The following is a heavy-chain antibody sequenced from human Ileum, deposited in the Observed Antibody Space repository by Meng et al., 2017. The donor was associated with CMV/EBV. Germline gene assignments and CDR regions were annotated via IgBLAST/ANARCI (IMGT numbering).Heavy chain of an antibody. CDR3: ARGVAIFGAVTVPRPRFNWFDP. D-gene: IGHD3-3*01. CDR2: INHSGIS. J-gene: IGHJ5*02. CDR1: DYY. V-gene: IGHV4-34*01. Sequence: DYYWNWIRQTPGKGLEWIGEINHSGISNYNPSLRSRVNISVDTAKNQFSLNLTSVTAADTAVYYCARGVAIFGAVTVPRPRFNWFDPWGQGTLVTVSS.